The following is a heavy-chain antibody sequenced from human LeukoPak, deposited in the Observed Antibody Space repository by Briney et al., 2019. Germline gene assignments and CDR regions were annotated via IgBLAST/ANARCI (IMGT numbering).Heavy chain of an antibody. D-gene: IGHD2-15*01. Sequence: SETLSLTCTVSGGSISSYYWSWIRQPPGKGLEWIGYIYYSGSTNYNPSLKSRVTISVDTSKNQFSLKLSSVTAADTAVYYCARAPESLNCSGGSCYSEYLDYYYYYGMDVRGQGTTVTVSS. CDR1: GGSISSYY. CDR2: IYYSGST. J-gene: IGHJ6*02. CDR3: ARAPESLNCSGGSCYSEYLDYYYYYGMDV. V-gene: IGHV4-59*01.